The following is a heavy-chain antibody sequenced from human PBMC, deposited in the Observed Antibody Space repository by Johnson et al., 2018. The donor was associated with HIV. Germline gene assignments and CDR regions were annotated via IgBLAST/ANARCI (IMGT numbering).Heavy chain of an antibody. J-gene: IGHJ3*01. Sequence: VQLVESGGGLVQPGGSLRLSCAASGFIVSSKYMTWFRQAPGKGLEWVSVLYADGRTYYADSVKGRFTVSSDYSENTLYLQMNSLRAEDTAVYYCATKGSRWELIVEGFAVWGQGTMVTVCS. CDR3: ATKGSRWELIVEGFAV. D-gene: IGHD1-26*01. CDR2: LYADGRT. CDR1: GFIVSSKY. V-gene: IGHV3-66*02.